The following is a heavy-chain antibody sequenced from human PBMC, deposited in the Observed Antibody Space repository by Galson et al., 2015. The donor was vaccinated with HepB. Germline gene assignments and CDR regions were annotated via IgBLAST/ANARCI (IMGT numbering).Heavy chain of an antibody. V-gene: IGHV4-28*01. D-gene: IGHD1-26*01. CDR1: GYSISSSNW. Sequence: LSLTCTVSGYSISSSNWWGWIRQPPGKGLEWIGYIYYTGSTHYNPSLKSRVTMSVDTSKNQFSLKLSSVTAVDTAVYYCAKKVAGTSEWGNWGQGTMVTVSS. CDR3: AKKVAGTSEWGN. CDR2: IYYTGST. J-gene: IGHJ3*01.